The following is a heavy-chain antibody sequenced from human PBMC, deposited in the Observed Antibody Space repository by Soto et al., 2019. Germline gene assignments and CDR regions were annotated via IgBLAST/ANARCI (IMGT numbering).Heavy chain of an antibody. J-gene: IGHJ5*02. CDR3: TGRPGS. V-gene: IGHV3-66*01. CDR2: IYSGGNT. D-gene: IGHD7-27*01. CDR1: GFTVSNNY. Sequence: EVQLVESGGGLVQPGESLRLSCAASGFTVSNNYMSWVRQAPGKGLDWVSCIYSGGNTYYAASVKGRFTISRDKSKNTLYLQMNNLRVEDTAVYYCTGRPGSWGQGTLVTVSS.